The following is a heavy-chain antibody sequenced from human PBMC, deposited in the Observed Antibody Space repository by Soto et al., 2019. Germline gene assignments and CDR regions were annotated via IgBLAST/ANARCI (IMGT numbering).Heavy chain of an antibody. V-gene: IGHV4-59*01. CDR3: ARSGLAAAGKLYYYGMDV. CDR1: GGSISSYY. D-gene: IGHD6-13*01. J-gene: IGHJ6*02. CDR2: IYYSGST. Sequence: SETLSLTCTVSGGSISSYYWSWIRQPPGKGLEWIGYIYYSGSTNYNPSLKSRITISVDTSKNQFSLKLSSVTAADTAVYYCARSGLAAAGKLYYYGMDVRGQGTTVTVSS.